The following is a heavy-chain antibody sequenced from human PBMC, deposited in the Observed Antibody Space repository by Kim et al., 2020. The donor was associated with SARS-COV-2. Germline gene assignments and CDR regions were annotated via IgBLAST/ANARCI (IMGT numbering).Heavy chain of an antibody. D-gene: IGHD3-10*01. J-gene: IGHJ2*01. V-gene: IGHV4-31*02. CDR3: ARDPYYGSGL. Sequence: TTYYNPSLKGRAAISVDTSKNQFYLKLSSVTAADTAVYYCARDPYYGSGLWGRGTLVAVSS. CDR2: TT.